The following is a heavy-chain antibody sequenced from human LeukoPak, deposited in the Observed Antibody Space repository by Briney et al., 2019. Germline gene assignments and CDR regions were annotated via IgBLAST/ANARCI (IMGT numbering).Heavy chain of an antibody. CDR3: ARDYDSGSYRFDY. V-gene: IGHV4-59*12. CDR1: GGSISNYH. D-gene: IGHD3-10*01. J-gene: IGHJ4*02. CDR2: IYYSGRT. Sequence: SETLSLTCTVSGGSISNYHWSWVRLPPGKGLEWIGYIYYSGRTTYNPSFKSRLTMSMDTSKNQFSLKLRSVTAADTAVYYCARDYDSGSYRFDYWGQGALVTVFS.